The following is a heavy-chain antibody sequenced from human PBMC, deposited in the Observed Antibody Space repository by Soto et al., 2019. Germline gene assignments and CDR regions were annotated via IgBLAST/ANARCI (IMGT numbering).Heavy chain of an antibody. J-gene: IGHJ4*02. CDR1: GDTFTDYY. Sequence: QVQLVQSGAEVKKPGASVKVSCKASGDTFTDYYIHWVRQAPGQGLEWMGTVNPSGGHTTYAQHFMGRRTITGATSPSALYMELTTLTSEDTAVYYCPRGGHVVVVTAALDYWGQGTLGTVSS. CDR2: VNPSGGHT. D-gene: IGHD2-21*02. V-gene: IGHV1-46*01. CDR3: PRGGHVVVVTAALDY.